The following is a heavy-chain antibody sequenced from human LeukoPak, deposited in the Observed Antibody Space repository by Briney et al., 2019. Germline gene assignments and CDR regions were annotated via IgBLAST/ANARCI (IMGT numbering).Heavy chain of an antibody. V-gene: IGHV4-59*01. CDR2: IYYSEST. D-gene: IGHD6-13*01. J-gene: IGHJ4*02. CDR1: GGSISSYY. CDR3: ARGVYSSSWAYYFDY. Sequence: SETLSLTCTVSGGSISSYYWSWIRQPPGKGLEWIGYIYYSESTTYNPSIKSRVTISVDTSKNQFSLELSSVTAADTAVYYCARGVYSSSWAYYFDYWGQGTPVTVSS.